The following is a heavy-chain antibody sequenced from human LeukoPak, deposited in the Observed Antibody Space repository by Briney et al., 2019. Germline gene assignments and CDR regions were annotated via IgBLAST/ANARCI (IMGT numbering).Heavy chain of an antibody. CDR3: ARDAATIGDYYYMDV. J-gene: IGHJ6*03. CDR2: INPSGGST. CDR1: GYTFTSYY. V-gene: IGHV1-46*01. D-gene: IGHD5-24*01. Sequence: ASVKVSCKASGYTFTSYYMHWVRQAPGQGLEWMGIINPSGGSTNYAQKFQGRVTITADKSTSTAYMELSSLRSEDTAVYYCARDAATIGDYYYMDVWGKGTTVTISS.